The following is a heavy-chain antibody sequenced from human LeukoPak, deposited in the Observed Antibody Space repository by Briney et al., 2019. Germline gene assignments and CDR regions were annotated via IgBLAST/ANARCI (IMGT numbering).Heavy chain of an antibody. D-gene: IGHD3-10*01. CDR3: VRSITMFQH. CDR1: GFTFSSYE. CDR2: ISSSGRTA. J-gene: IGHJ1*01. Sequence: GGSLRLSCVASGFTFSSYEMNWVRQTPGKGLEWVSYISSSGRTAYYADSVRGRFTISRDNVKNYLFLQMNSLRAEDTALYYCVRSITMFQHWGQGTLVTVSS. V-gene: IGHV3-48*03.